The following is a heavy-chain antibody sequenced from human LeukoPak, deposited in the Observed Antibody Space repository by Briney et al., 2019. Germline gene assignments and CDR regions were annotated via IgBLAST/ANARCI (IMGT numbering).Heavy chain of an antibody. Sequence: PSETLSLTCTVSGGSISSSRYYWGWIRQPPGKGLEWIGSIYYSGSTYYNPSLKSRVTISVDTSKNQFSLKLSSVTAADTAVYYCARHNDIDSGSYYSDYWGQGTLVTVSS. V-gene: IGHV4-39*01. CDR1: GGSISSSRYY. CDR2: IYYSGST. CDR3: ARHNDIDSGSYYSDY. D-gene: IGHD3-10*01. J-gene: IGHJ4*02.